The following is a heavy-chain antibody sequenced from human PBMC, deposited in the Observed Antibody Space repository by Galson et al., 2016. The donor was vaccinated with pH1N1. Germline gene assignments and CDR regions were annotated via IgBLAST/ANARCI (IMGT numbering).Heavy chain of an antibody. J-gene: IGHJ4*02. CDR3: AREADSSDSTGYYYKTFDY. CDR1: GASSIGNNFY. D-gene: IGHD3-22*01. V-gene: IGHV4-39*02. Sequence: ETLSLTCTVSGASSIGNNFYGGWIRQTPGKGLERIGNIHYSETTYYNPSLKSRVTISVDTSKNHFSLKLNYVTAADTAVYYCAREADSSDSTGYYYKTFDYWGQGILVTVSS. CDR2: IHYSETT.